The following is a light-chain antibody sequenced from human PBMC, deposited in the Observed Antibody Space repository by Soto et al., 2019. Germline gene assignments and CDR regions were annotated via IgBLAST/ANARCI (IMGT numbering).Light chain of an antibody. J-gene: IGKJ1*01. Sequence: EIVMTQSPATLSVSPGERATLSCRASQSVSSNLAWYQQKPGQAPRLLIYDASTRATGIPDRFSGSGSGTDFTLSISRLEPEDFAVYYCQEYGSIRTFGQGTKWIS. CDR2: DAS. CDR1: QSVSSN. V-gene: IGKV3-20*01. CDR3: QEYGSIRT.